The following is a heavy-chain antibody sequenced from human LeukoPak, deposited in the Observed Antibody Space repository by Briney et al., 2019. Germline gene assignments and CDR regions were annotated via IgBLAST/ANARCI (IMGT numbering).Heavy chain of an antibody. CDR1: GGTFSSYA. V-gene: IGHV1-69*04. CDR3: AKPPGAPITMISVMPH. Sequence: SVKVSCKASGGTFSSYAISWVRQAPGQGLEWMGRIIPILGIANYAQKFQGRVTITADKSTSTAYMELSSLRSEDTAVYYCAKPPGAPITMISVMPHWGQGTLVTVSS. J-gene: IGHJ4*02. CDR2: IIPILGIA. D-gene: IGHD3-22*01.